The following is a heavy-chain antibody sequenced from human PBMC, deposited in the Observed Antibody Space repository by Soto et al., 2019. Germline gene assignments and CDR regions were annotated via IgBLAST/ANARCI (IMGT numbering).Heavy chain of an antibody. CDR1: GFTFSSYA. Sequence: EVQLLESGGGLVQPGGSLRLSCAASGFTFSSYAMSWVRQAPGKGLEWVSAISGSGGSTYYADSVKGRFTISRDNSKNSLDLQMTRLRAEDTAVYYCAKDPYQSYGAGHARRAYYYGMDVWGQGTTVTVSS. D-gene: IGHD3-10*01. CDR3: AKDPYQSYGAGHARRAYYYGMDV. CDR2: ISGSGGST. V-gene: IGHV3-23*01. J-gene: IGHJ6*02.